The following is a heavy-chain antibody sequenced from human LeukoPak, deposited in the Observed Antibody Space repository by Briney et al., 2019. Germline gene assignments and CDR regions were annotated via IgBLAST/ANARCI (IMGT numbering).Heavy chain of an antibody. V-gene: IGHV4-59*01. CDR2: IYYSGST. CDR1: GGSISSYY. D-gene: IGHD4-23*01. Sequence: SETLSLTCTVSGGSISSYYWSWIRRPPGKGLEWIGYIYYSGSTNYNPSLKSRVTISVDTSKNQFSLKLSSVTAADTAVYYCARGLTVGTVTYFDYWGQGTLVTVSS. J-gene: IGHJ4*02. CDR3: ARGLTVGTVTYFDY.